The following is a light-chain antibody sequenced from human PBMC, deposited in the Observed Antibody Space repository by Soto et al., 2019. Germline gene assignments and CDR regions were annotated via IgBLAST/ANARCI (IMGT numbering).Light chain of an antibody. CDR1: QSVISTY. V-gene: IGKV3-20*01. Sequence: EIVLTQSPGTLSLSPGERASLSCRASQSVISTYVAWYQQKPGQAPRLLSYGTSSRATGIPDRFSGSGSGTDFSLLINRLEPEDFAVYYCQQYGSSPSTFGQGTKLEIK. J-gene: IGKJ2*01. CDR3: QQYGSSPST. CDR2: GTS.